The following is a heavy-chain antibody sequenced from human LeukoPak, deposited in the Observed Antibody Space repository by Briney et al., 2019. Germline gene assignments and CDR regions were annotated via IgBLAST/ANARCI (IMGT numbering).Heavy chain of an antibody. D-gene: IGHD5-12*01. V-gene: IGHV4-34*01. J-gene: IGHJ4*02. Sequence: SETLSLTCAVYGGSFSGYYWSWIRQPPGKGLEWFGEINHSGSTNYNPSLKSRVTISVDTSKNQFSLKLSSVTAADTAVYYCARSFGGLIVATILFDYWGQGTLVTVSS. CDR2: INHSGST. CDR1: GGSFSGYY. CDR3: ARSFGGLIVATILFDY.